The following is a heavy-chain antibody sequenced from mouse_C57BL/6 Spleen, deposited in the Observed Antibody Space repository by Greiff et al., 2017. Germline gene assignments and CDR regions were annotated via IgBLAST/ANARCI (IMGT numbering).Heavy chain of an antibody. CDR2: SRNKANDYTT. J-gene: IGHJ4*01. CDR3: ARDDYYGSGAMDY. Sequence: EVMLVESGGGLVQSGRSLRLSCATSGFTFSDFYMEWVRQAPGKGLEWIAASRNKANDYTTEYSASVKGRFIVSRDTSQSILYLQMNALRAEDTAIYYCARDDYYGSGAMDYWGQGTSVTVSS. D-gene: IGHD1-1*01. CDR1: GFTFSDFY. V-gene: IGHV7-1*01.